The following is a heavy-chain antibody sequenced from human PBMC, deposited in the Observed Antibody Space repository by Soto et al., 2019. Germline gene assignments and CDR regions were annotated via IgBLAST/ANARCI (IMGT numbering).Heavy chain of an antibody. J-gene: IGHJ6*02. CDR3: ATHVDSTYHGMDV. CDR1: GFTFSSYA. D-gene: IGHD3-22*01. CDR2: ISGSGGST. Sequence: EVQLLESGGGLVQPGGSLRLSCAASGFTFSSYAMSWVRQAPGKGLEWVSAISGSGGSTYYADSVKGRFTISRDNSKNTLYLQMNSLRAEDTAVYYCATHVDSTYHGMDVWGQGTTVTVSS. V-gene: IGHV3-23*01.